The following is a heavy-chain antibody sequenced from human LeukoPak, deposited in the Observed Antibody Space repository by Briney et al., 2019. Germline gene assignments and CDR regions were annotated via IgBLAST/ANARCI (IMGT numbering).Heavy chain of an antibody. CDR1: GFTFSSYA. J-gene: IGHJ4*02. V-gene: IGHV3-23*01. Sequence: GGSLRLSCAASGFTFSSYAVSWVRQAPGKGLEWVSVISGSGGTTYYADSVKGRFTISRDNSKNTLYLQINSLRVEDTAVHYCAKAVGYCSSTSCYVFDYWGQGTLVTVSS. CDR2: ISGSGGTT. D-gene: IGHD2-2*01. CDR3: AKAVGYCSSTSCYVFDY.